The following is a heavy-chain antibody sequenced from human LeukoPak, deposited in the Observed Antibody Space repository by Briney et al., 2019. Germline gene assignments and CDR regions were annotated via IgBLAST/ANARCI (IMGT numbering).Heavy chain of an antibody. CDR2: IIPIFGTA. D-gene: IGHD1-26*01. J-gene: IGHJ4*02. CDR1: GYTFTSYG. Sequence: ASVKVSCKASGYTFTSYGISWVRQAPGQGLEWMGGIIPIFGTANYAQKFQGRVTITADESTSTAYMELSSLRSEDTAVYYCATALGATNIGVYWGQGTLVTVSS. CDR3: ATALGATNIGVY. V-gene: IGHV1-69*13.